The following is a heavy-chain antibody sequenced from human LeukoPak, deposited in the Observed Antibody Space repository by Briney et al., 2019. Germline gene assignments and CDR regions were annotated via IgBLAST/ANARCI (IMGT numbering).Heavy chain of an antibody. CDR3: AGHSYFYDSSGYLI. CDR1: GGSISSGSYY. V-gene: IGHV4-61*02. J-gene: IGHJ3*02. Sequence: SETLSLTCTVSGGSISSGSYYWSWIRQPAGKGLEWIGRIYTSGSTNYNPSLKSRVTISVDTSKNQFSRKLSSVTAADTAVYYCAGHSYFYDSSGYLIWGQGTMVTVSS. D-gene: IGHD3-22*01. CDR2: IYTSGST.